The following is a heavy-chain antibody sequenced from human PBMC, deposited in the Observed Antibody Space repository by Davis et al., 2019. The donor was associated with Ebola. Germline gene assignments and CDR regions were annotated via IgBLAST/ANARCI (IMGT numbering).Heavy chain of an antibody. CDR2: INPNSGGT. CDR3: ARDPYYYDSSGYYYPFDY. CDR1: GYTFTSYD. J-gene: IGHJ4*02. Sequence: ASVKVSCKASGYTFTSYDINWVRQAPGQGLEWMGRINPNSGGTNYAQKFQGRVTMTRDTSISTAYMELSRLKSDDTAVYYCARDPYYYDSSGYYYPFDYWGQGTLVTVSS. V-gene: IGHV1-2*06. D-gene: IGHD3-22*01.